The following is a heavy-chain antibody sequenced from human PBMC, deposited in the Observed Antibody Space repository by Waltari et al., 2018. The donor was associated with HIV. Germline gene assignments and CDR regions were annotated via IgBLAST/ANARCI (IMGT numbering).Heavy chain of an antibody. V-gene: IGHV1-8*01. D-gene: IGHD1-26*01. CDR2: MNPNSRNT. Sequence: QVQLVQYGAEVKQPGASVKVSCKASGYIFNNYDSNWVRQATGQGLEWMGWMNPNSRNTGYAQKFQGRVTMTRDTSITTAYMELSSLKSEDTAVYYCARAVNAVGAPHWFAPWGQGTLVTVSS. CDR3: ARAVNAVGAPHWFAP. CDR1: GYIFNNYD. J-gene: IGHJ5*02.